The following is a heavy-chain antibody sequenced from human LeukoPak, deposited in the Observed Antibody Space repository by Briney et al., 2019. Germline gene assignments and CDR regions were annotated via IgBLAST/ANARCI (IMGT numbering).Heavy chain of an antibody. J-gene: IGHJ4*02. CDR1: GFTFSTYW. CDR2: INSDGRST. V-gene: IGHV3-74*01. D-gene: IGHD2-2*01. CDR3: ARDRWSSTSYNDY. Sequence: PGGSLRLSCAASGFTFSTYWMHWVRQAPGKGLVWVSRINSDGRSTRYADSVKGRFTISRDNSKNTLYLQMNSLRAEDTAVYYCARDRWSSTSYNDYWGQGTLVTVSS.